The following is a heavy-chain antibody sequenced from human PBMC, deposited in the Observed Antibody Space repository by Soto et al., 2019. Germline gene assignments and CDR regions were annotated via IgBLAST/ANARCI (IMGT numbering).Heavy chain of an antibody. CDR3: ARDVLEMTTLFSWDY. V-gene: IGHV3-48*03. CDR2: ISSSGSTI. J-gene: IGHJ4*02. CDR1: GFTFSSYE. D-gene: IGHD3-16*01. Sequence: GGSLRLSCAASGFTFSSYEMNWVRQAPGKGLEWVSYISSSGSTIYYADSVKGRFTISRDNAKNSLYLQMNSLRAEDTAVYYCARDVLEMTTLFSWDYWGQGTLVTVSS.